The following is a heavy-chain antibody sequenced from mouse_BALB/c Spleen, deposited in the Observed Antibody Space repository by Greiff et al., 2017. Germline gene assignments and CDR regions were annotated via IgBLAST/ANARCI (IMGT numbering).Heavy chain of an antibody. CDR2: IDPYNGGT. D-gene: IGHD1-1*01. V-gene: IGHV1S135*01. CDR1: GYAFTSYN. CDR3: ARKDYGSSYVGFDY. J-gene: IGHJ2*01. Sequence: EVQLQESGPELVKPGASVKVSCKASGYAFTSYNMYWVKQSHGKSLEWIGYIDPYNGGTSYNQKFKGKATLTVDKSSSTAYMHLNSLTSEDSAVYYCARKDYGSSYVGFDYWGQGTTLTVSS.